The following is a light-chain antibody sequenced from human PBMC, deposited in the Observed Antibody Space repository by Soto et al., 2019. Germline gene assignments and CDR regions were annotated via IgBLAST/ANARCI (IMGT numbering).Light chain of an antibody. V-gene: IGKV3-11*01. J-gene: IGKJ1*01. CDR2: DAS. CDR3: QQRSNWPAT. Sequence: EIVLTQSPATLSFSPVERDTLSCRASQSVSSYLAWYQQKPGQAPRLLIYDASNRATGIPARFSGSGSGTDFTLTISSLEPEDFAVYYCQQRSNWPATFGQGTKVDIK. CDR1: QSVSSY.